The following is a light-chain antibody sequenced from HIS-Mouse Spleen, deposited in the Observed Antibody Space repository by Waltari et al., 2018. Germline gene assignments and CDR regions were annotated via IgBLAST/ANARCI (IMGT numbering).Light chain of an antibody. Sequence: QSALTQPASVSGSPGQSITISCTGTSSDVGSYNLVSWYQQHPGKAPKLRIYGGSNRPSGVSNRFSGSKSGNTASLTISGLQAEDEADYYCCSYAGSSTVVFGGGTKLTVL. J-gene: IGLJ2*01. CDR3: CSYAGSSTVV. CDR2: GGS. V-gene: IGLV2-23*01. CDR1: SSDVGSYNL.